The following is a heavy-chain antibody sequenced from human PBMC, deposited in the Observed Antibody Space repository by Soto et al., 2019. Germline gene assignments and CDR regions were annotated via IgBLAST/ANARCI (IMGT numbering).Heavy chain of an antibody. J-gene: IGHJ4*02. CDR2: INPGDGAT. Sequence: QVHLLQSGAGVKQPGSSVNLSCKASGYTFTSLHIHRVRQAPGQGLEWMGIINPGDGATAYAEKLQGRISMTRDTSTTTVDMELNTLRSDDAAVYYCARRQWWGGDLWGKGTLVTVYS. CDR1: GYTFTSLH. D-gene: IGHD2-8*01. CDR3: ARRQWWGGDL. V-gene: IGHV1-46*04.